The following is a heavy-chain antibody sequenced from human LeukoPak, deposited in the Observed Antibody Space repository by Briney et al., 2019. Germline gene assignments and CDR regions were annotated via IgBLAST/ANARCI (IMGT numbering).Heavy chain of an antibody. CDR1: GGSISSSNY. Sequence: PSGTLSLTCAVSGGSISSSNYWSWVRQPPGKGLDWIGEINHSGTTNYNPSLRSRVTISVDKSKNHFSLKLSSVTAADTAVYYCARWYYDGSDYYYDFWGQGTLVTVPS. J-gene: IGHJ4*02. V-gene: IGHV4-4*02. CDR3: ARWYYDGSDYYYDF. D-gene: IGHD3-22*01. CDR2: INHSGTT.